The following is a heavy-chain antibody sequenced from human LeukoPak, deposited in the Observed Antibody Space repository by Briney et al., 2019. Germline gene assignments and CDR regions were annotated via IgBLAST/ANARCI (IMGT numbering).Heavy chain of an antibody. J-gene: IGHJ3*02. CDR1: GGSISSRSYF. Sequence: SETLSLTCTVSGGSISSRSYFWGWIRQPPGKGLEWIGSIYYKGNTYFNPSLKSRVTISEDTSKNQFSLKLSSVTAADTAVYYCARRLGIVGAYDAFDIWGQGTMVTVSS. CDR2: IYYKGNT. CDR3: ARRLGIVGAYDAFDI. V-gene: IGHV4-39*07. D-gene: IGHD1-26*01.